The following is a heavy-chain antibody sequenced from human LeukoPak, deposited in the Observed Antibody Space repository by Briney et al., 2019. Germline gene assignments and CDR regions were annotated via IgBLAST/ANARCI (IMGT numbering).Heavy chain of an antibody. J-gene: IGHJ3*02. Sequence: PGGSLRLSCAASGFTFSSYSMNWVRQAPGKGLEWVSSISSSSSCIFHADSLRGRFTISRDNAKNSLYLQMNSLRAEDTAVYYCARSVVGSKGHDIWGQGTMVTVSS. V-gene: IGHV3-21*06. CDR3: ARSVVGSKGHDI. D-gene: IGHD2-15*01. CDR1: GFTFSSYS. CDR2: ISSSSSCI.